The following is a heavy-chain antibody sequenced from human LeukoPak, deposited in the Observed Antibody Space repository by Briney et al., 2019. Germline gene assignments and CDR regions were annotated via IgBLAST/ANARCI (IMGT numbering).Heavy chain of an antibody. D-gene: IGHD3-22*01. CDR1: SGSISIGGYS. J-gene: IGHJ3*02. CDR2: SYHSGST. CDR3: AGATYYYDSSDDDAFDI. V-gene: IGHV4-30-2*01. Sequence: PSETLSLTCAVSSGSISIGGYSWSWICQPPGKGLEWNGNSYHSGSTYYNPSLTSRVTISVDRSKNQFPLKLSSVTAADTAVYYCAGATYYYDSSDDDAFDIWGQGTMVTVSS.